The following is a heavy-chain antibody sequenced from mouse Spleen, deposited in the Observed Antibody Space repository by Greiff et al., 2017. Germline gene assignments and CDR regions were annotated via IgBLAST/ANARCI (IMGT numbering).Heavy chain of an antibody. D-gene: IGHD3-3*01. CDR1: GFTFSDYY. CDR3: ARGGTGYFDY. Sequence: EVKLVESGGGLVQPGSSMKLSCTASGFTFSDYYMAWVRQVPEKGLEWVANINYDGSSTYYLDSLKSRFIISRDNAKNILYLQMSSLKSEDTATYYCARGGTGYFDYWGQGTTLTVSS. CDR2: INYDGSST. J-gene: IGHJ2*01. V-gene: IGHV5-16*01.